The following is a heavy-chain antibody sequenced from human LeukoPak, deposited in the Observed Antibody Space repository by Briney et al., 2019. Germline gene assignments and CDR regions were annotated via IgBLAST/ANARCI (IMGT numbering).Heavy chain of an antibody. Sequence: ASVKVSCKASGYTLTSYDINWVRQATGQGLEWMGWMNPSSANTGYAQKFQGRLTMTRDTSISTAYMELSSLRSEDTAMYYCARAADSAMITGAFWGQGTLVTVSS. CDR1: GYTLTSYD. CDR3: ARAADSAMITGAF. D-gene: IGHD5-18*01. CDR2: MNPSSANT. V-gene: IGHV1-8*01. J-gene: IGHJ4*02.